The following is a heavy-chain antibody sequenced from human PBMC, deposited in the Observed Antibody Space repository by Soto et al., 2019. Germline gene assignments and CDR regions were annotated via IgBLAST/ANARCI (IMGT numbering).Heavy chain of an antibody. CDR2: IIPIFGTA. D-gene: IGHD3-16*01. V-gene: IGHV1-69*13. CDR1: GGTFSSYA. CDR3: ARGIMITFGAEVLDYYYGMDV. Sequence: GASVKVSCKASGGTFSSYAISWVRQAPGQGLEWMGGIIPIFGTANYAQKFQGRVTITADESTSTAYMELSSLRSEDTAVYYCARGIMITFGAEVLDYYYGMDVWGQGTTVTVSS. J-gene: IGHJ6*02.